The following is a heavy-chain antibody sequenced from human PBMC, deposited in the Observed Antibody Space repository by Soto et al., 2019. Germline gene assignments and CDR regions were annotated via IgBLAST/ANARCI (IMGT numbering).Heavy chain of an antibody. J-gene: IGHJ6*03. CDR1: GFTFGDYA. V-gene: IGHV3-49*03. CDR3: TRDRRFSAVAGSNYYYYYYMDV. CDR2: IRSKAYGGTT. D-gene: IGHD6-19*01. Sequence: PGGSLRLSCTASGFTFGDYAMSWFRQAPGKGLEWVGFIRSKAYGGTTEYAASVKGRFTISRDDSKSIAYLQMNSLKTEDTAVYYCTRDRRFSAVAGSNYYYYYYMDVWGKGTTVTVSS.